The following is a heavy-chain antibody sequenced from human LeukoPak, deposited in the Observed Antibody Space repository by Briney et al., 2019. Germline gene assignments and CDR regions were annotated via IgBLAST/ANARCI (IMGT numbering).Heavy chain of an antibody. V-gene: IGHV4-59*12. J-gene: IGHJ5*02. CDR2: IHYSGST. D-gene: IGHD3-3*01. CDR1: GASISSFY. Sequence: PSETLSLTCTVSGASISSFYWSRIRQPPGKGLEWIGYIHYSGSTKYNPSLKSRVTISVDTSKNQFSLKLSSVTAADTAVYYCARDSYDFWSGYRGNWFDPWGQGTLVTVSS. CDR3: ARDSYDFWSGYRGNWFDP.